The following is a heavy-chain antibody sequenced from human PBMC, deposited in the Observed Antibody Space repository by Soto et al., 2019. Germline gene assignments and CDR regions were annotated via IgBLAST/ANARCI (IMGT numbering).Heavy chain of an antibody. D-gene: IGHD2-8*02. Sequence: QVQLQQWGAGLLKPSETLSLTCAVYGGSFSGYYWTWIRQPPGTGLEWLGEINHSGSTNYNPSLNSRVTISVDTSKNQFSLKLTSVTAADTAVYSWARDKITGRFDYWGQGTLVTVSS. J-gene: IGHJ4*02. CDR3: ARDKITGRFDY. V-gene: IGHV4-34*01. CDR2: INHSGST. CDR1: GGSFSGYY.